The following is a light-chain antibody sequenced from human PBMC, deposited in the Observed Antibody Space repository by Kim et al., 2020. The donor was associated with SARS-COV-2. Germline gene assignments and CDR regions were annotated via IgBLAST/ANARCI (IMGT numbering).Light chain of an antibody. CDR2: DVS. V-gene: IGKV1-5*01. J-gene: IGKJ4*01. Sequence: AAVRDRVPITCRASQSIGSWLAWYQQKPGKAPKFLIYDVSSLESGVLSRFSGSGSGTEFTLTISSLQPDDFATYYCQQYNIYPLTFGGGTKVDIK. CDR3: QQYNIYPLT. CDR1: QSIGSW.